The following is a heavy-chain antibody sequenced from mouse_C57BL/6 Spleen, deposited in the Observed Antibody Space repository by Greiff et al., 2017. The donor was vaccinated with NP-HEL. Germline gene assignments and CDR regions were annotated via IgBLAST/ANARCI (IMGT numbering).Heavy chain of an antibody. CDR1: GFTFSDYG. CDR3: ARDTGRGDFDY. CDR2: ISSGSSTI. D-gene: IGHD4-1*01. Sequence: DVKLVESGGGLVKPGGSLKLSCAASGFTFSDYGMHWVRQAPEKGLEWVAYISSGSSTIYYADKVKGRFTISRDNAKNTLFLQMTSLRSEDTAMYYCARDTGRGDFDYWGQGTTLTVSS. J-gene: IGHJ2*01. V-gene: IGHV5-17*01.